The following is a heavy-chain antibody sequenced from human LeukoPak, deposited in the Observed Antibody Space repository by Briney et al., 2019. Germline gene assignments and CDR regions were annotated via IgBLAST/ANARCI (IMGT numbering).Heavy chain of an antibody. CDR2: ISYDGFNP. Sequence: GGSLRLSCAASGFTFSSYGMHWVRQAPGKGLEWVAVISYDGFNPYYADSVRGRFTISRDNSKNTLWLQMNSLRAEDTAVYYCAKVKEMYSSGSYYFDYWGQGTLVTVSS. V-gene: IGHV3-30*18. CDR1: GFTFSSYG. J-gene: IGHJ4*02. CDR3: AKVKEMYSSGSYYFDY. D-gene: IGHD6-19*01.